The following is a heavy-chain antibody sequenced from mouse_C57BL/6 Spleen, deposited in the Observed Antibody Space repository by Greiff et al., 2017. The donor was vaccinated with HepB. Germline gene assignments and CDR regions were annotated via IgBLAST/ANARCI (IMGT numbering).Heavy chain of an antibody. CDR1: GYSFTSYY. J-gene: IGHJ3*01. V-gene: IGHV1-66*01. CDR2: IYPGSGNT. Sequence: VKLVESGPELVKPGASVKISCKASGYSFTSYYIHWVKQRPGQGLEWIGWIYPGSGNTKYNEKFKGKATLTADTSSSTAYMQLSSLTSEDSAVYYCARYDSNYFLFAYWGQGTLVTVSA. D-gene: IGHD2-5*01. CDR3: ARYDSNYFLFAY.